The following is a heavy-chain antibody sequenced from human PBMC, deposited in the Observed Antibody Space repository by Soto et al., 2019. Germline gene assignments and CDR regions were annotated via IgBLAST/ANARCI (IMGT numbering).Heavy chain of an antibody. J-gene: IGHJ5*02. Sequence: SETLSLTCTVSGGSISSYYWSWIRQPPGKGLEWIGYIYYSGSTNYNPFLKSRVTISVDTSKNPFSLKLSSVTAADTAVYYCAIHPHQILAAAHHWGQGTLVTVSS. V-gene: IGHV4-59*01. CDR1: GGSISSYY. D-gene: IGHD6-13*01. CDR3: AIHPHQILAAAHH. CDR2: IYYSGST.